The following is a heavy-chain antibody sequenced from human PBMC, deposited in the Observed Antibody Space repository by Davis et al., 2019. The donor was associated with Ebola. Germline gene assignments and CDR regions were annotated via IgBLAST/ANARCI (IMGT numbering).Heavy chain of an antibody. CDR3: ARDAICSGGSCYSLHDAFDI. J-gene: IGHJ3*02. V-gene: IGHV4-4*02. CDR1: GGSISSSNW. D-gene: IGHD2-15*01. Sequence: PSETLSLTCAVSGGSISSSNWWSWVRQPPGKGLEWIGEIYHSGSTNYNPSLKSRVTISVDKSKNQFSLKLSSVTAADTAVYYCARDAICSGGSCYSLHDAFDIWGQGTMVTVSS. CDR2: IYHSGST.